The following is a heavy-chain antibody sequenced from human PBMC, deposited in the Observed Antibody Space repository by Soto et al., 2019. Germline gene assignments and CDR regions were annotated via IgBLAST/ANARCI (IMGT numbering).Heavy chain of an antibody. Sequence: GGSLRLSCAASGVTFSSYWRSWIRQAPGKGLGWVANIKQGGSEKYYVDSVKGRFSLSRDNAKISLQLKMNSLRAEDTAIYFCARVAYGNGWIFDYWGRGTLVTVSS. CDR3: ARVAYGNGWIFDY. J-gene: IGHJ4*01. CDR2: IKQGGSEK. V-gene: IGHV3-7*04. D-gene: IGHD6-19*01. CDR1: GVTFSSYW.